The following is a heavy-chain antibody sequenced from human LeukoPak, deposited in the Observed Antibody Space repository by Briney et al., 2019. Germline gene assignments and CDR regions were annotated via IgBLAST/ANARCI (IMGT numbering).Heavy chain of an antibody. CDR3: AKYMASSGWYESAMDY. J-gene: IGHJ4*02. V-gene: IGHV3-53*01. Sequence: GGSLRLSCAASGFTVSSNYMSWVRQAPGKGLEWVSVIYRGGSTYYADSVKGRFTISRDNSKNTLYLQLSSLRAVDTAVYYCAKYMASSGWYESAMDYWGQGTLVTVSS. CDR1: GFTVSSNY. CDR2: IYRGGST. D-gene: IGHD6-19*01.